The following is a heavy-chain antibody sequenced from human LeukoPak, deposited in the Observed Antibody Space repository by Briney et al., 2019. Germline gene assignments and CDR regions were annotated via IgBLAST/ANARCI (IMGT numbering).Heavy chain of an antibody. CDR1: GYTFTSYA. CDR2: INTNTGNP. D-gene: IGHD4-23*01. J-gene: IGHJ6*03. V-gene: IGHV7-4-1*02. CDR3: ARGSRVKDYYMDV. Sequence: ASVKVSCKASGYTFTSYAMNWVRQAPGQGLEWMGWINTNTGNPTYAQGFTGRFVFSLDTSVSAAYLQISSLKAEDTAVYYCARGSRVKDYYMDVWGKGTTVTVSS.